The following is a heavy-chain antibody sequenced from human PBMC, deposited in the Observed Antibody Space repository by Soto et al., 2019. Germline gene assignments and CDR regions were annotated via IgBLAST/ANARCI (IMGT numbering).Heavy chain of an antibody. CDR2: TYYRSKWYN. Sequence: PSPTPPLTCAISGDSVSSNSAAWNWIRQSPSRGLEWLGRTYYRSKWYNDYAVSVKSRITINPDTSKNQFSLQLNSVTPEDTAVYYCAATSHQIFYYSGMDVWGQGTTVTVSS. J-gene: IGHJ6*02. CDR3: AATSHQIFYYSGMDV. CDR1: GDSVSSNSAA. V-gene: IGHV6-1*01.